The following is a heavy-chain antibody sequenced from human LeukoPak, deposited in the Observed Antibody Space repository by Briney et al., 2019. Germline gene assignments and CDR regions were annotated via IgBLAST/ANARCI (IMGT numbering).Heavy chain of an antibody. V-gene: IGHV1-2*02. CDR1: GCTFTGYY. Sequence: ASVKVSCKASGCTFTGYYLHWVRQAPGQGLEWMGWINPNSGGTNYAQKFQGRVTMTRDTSISTAYMELSRLRSDDTAVYYCARVAYYGSGSYFSFWGQGTLVTVSS. J-gene: IGHJ4*02. CDR3: ARVAYYGSGSYFSF. CDR2: INPNSGGT. D-gene: IGHD3-10*01.